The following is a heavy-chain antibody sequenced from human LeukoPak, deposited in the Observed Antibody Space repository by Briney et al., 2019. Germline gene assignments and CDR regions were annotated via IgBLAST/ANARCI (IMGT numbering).Heavy chain of an antibody. CDR3: AREPYYDFWSGWPVPLDMDV. V-gene: IGHV3-48*01. J-gene: IGHJ6*04. D-gene: IGHD3-3*01. CDR1: GFTSSSYS. CDR2: ISSSSSTI. Sequence: GGSLRLSCASSGFTSSSYSMNWVRQAPGKGLEWVSYISSSSSTIYYADSVKGRFTISRDNAKNSLYLQMNSLRAEDTAVYYCAREPYYDFWSGWPVPLDMDVWGKGTTVTVSS.